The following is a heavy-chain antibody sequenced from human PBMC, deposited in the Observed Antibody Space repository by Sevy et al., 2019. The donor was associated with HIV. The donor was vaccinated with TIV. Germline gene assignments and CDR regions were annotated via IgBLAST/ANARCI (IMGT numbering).Heavy chain of an antibody. D-gene: IGHD3-10*01. J-gene: IGHJ4*02. CDR1: GFTFSSYA. V-gene: IGHV3-23*01. CDR3: AKVGTMVQGAAPFDY. CDR2: ISDSGDST. Sequence: GGSLRLSCAASGFTFSSYAMSWVRQAPGMGLEWVSAISDSGDSTYYADSVKGRFTISRDNSKNTLYLQMNSLRAEDTAVYYCAKVGTMVQGAAPFDYWGQGTLVTVSS.